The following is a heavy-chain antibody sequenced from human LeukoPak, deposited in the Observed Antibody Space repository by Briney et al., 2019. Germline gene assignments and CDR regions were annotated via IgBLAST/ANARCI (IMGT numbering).Heavy chain of an antibody. CDR2: IWYDGSNK. Sequence: GGSLRLSCAASGFTFSSYGMHWVRQAPGKGLERVAVIWYDGSNKYYADSVKGRFTIFRDNSKNTLYLQMNSLRAEDTAVYYCARSTTYYYDSSGYSDFDYWGQGTLVTVSS. CDR1: GFTFSSYG. CDR3: ARSTTYYYDSSGYSDFDY. V-gene: IGHV3-33*01. D-gene: IGHD3-22*01. J-gene: IGHJ4*02.